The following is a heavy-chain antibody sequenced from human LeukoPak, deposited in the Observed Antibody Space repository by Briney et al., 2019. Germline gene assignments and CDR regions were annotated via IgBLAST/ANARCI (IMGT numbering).Heavy chain of an antibody. Sequence: GASVKVSCKASGYTFTGYYMHWVRQAPGQGLEWMGWINPNSGGTNYAQKFQGRVTMTRDTSISTAYMELSRRRSDDTAVYYCARGGFRAARRDNWFDPWGQGTLVTVSS. D-gene: IGHD6-6*01. CDR3: ARGGFRAARRDNWFDP. J-gene: IGHJ5*02. V-gene: IGHV1-2*02. CDR1: GYTFTGYY. CDR2: INPNSGGT.